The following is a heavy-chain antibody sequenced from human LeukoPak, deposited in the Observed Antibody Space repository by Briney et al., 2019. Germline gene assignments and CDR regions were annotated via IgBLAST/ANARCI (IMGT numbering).Heavy chain of an antibody. CDR1: GGSFSGYY. Sequence: SETLSLTCAVYGGSFSGYYWSWIRQPPGKGLEWIGEINHSGSTNYNPSLKSRVTISVDTSKNQFSLKLSSVTAADPAVYYCAGGRPFDYWGQGTLVTVSS. CDR2: INHSGST. CDR3: AGGRPFDY. V-gene: IGHV4-34*01. J-gene: IGHJ4*02. D-gene: IGHD6-6*01.